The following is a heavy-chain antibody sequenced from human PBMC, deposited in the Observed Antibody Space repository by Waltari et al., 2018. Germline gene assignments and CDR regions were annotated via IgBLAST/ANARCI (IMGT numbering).Heavy chain of an antibody. Sequence: QVQLVQSGSELKKPGASVKVSCKASGYTFTSYAMNWVRQAPGPGLEWMGWINTNTGNPTYAQGFTGRFVFSLDTSVSTAYLQISSLKAEDTAVYYCARPRDYYGSRSYPGAYYYGMDVWGQGTTVTVSS. J-gene: IGHJ6*02. CDR3: ARPRDYYGSRSYPGAYYYGMDV. D-gene: IGHD3-10*01. CDR2: INTNTGNP. CDR1: GYTFTSYA. V-gene: IGHV7-4-1*02.